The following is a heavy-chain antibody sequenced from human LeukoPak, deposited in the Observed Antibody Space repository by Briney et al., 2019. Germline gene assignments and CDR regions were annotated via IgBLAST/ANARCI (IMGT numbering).Heavy chain of an antibody. CDR3: AKDWSGNYNWSDP. CDR2: ISYDGSNK. J-gene: IGHJ5*02. D-gene: IGHD3-3*01. Sequence: SGGSLRLSCAASGFTFSSYAMHWVRQAPGKGLEWVAVISYDGSNKYYADSVKGRFIISRDNSKNTLYLQMNSLRAEDTAVYYCAKDWSGNYNWSDPWGQGTLVTVSS. V-gene: IGHV3-30*04. CDR1: GFTFSSYA.